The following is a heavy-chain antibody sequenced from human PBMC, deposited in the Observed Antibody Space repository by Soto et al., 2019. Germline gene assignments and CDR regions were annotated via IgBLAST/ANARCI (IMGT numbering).Heavy chain of an antibody. CDR2: INPSGGST. J-gene: IGHJ6*02. CDR3: ARVVVGEYYDFWSGSFFMDV. D-gene: IGHD3-3*01. Sequence: ASVKVSCKASGYTFTSYYMHWVRQAPGQGLEWMGIINPSGGSTSYAQKFQGRVTMTRDTSTSTVYMELSSLRSEDTAVYYCARVVVGEYYDFWSGSFFMDVWGQGTTVTVS. CDR1: GYTFTSYY. V-gene: IGHV1-46*01.